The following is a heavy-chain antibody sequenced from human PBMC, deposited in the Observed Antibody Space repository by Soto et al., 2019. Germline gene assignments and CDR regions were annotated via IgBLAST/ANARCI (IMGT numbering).Heavy chain of an antibody. V-gene: IGHV4-34*01. J-gene: IGHJ6*02. CDR1: GGSFSRYY. CDR2: INHSGRT. Sequence: PSETLSLTCTVYGGSFSRYYWSWIRQPPGKGLEWIGEINHSGRTNYNPSLKSRVTISVETSKNQFSLKLSSVTAADTAVYYCARSGRATYYYYYGMDVWGQGTTVTVSS. D-gene: IGHD3-10*01. CDR3: ARSGRATYYYYYGMDV.